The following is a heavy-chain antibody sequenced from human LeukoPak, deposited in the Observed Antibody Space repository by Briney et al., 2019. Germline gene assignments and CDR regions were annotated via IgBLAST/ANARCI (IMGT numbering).Heavy chain of an antibody. CDR1: GFTFSSYG. CDR2: ISYGGSNK. CDR3: AKVPSYDSSGYAFDI. Sequence: GGSLRLSCAASGFTFSSYGMHWVRQAPGKGLEWVAVISYGGSNKYYADSVKGRFTISRDNSKNTLYLQMNSLRAEDTAVYYCAKVPSYDSSGYAFDIWVQGTMVTVSS. J-gene: IGHJ3*02. D-gene: IGHD3-22*01. V-gene: IGHV3-30*18.